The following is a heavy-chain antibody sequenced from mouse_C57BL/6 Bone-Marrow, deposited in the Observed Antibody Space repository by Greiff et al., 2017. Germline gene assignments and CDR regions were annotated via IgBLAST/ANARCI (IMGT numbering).Heavy chain of an antibody. Sequence: VQLQQPGAELVKPGASVKLSCKASGYTFTSYWMQWVKQRPGQGLEWIGEIDPSDSYTNYNQKFKGKATLTVDTSSSTAYMQLSSLTSEDSAVYYCASSYRYYAMGDWGQGTSVTVSS. CDR2: IDPSDSYT. D-gene: IGHD1-2*01. J-gene: IGHJ4*01. CDR1: GYTFTSYW. V-gene: IGHV1-50*01. CDR3: ASSYRYYAMGD.